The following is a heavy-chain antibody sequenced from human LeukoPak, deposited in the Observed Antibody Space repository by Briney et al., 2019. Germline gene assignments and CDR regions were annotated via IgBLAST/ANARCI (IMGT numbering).Heavy chain of an antibody. CDR1: GFTFSSYG. D-gene: IGHD6-19*01. J-gene: IGHJ4*02. V-gene: IGHV3-30*18. Sequence: GGTLRLSCAASGFTFSSYGTHGVRHAPGKGLEWVAVISYDGSNKYYADSVKGRFTISRDNSKNTLYLQMNSLRAEDTAVYYCAKDQQWLVLLGRIGYWGQGTLVTVSS. CDR2: ISYDGSNK. CDR3: AKDQQWLVLLGRIGY.